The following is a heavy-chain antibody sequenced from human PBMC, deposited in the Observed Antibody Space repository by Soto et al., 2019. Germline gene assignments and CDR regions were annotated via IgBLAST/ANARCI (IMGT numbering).Heavy chain of an antibody. Sequence: QLQESGPGLVKPSQTLSLTCTVSGNSIRTSSYSWNWIRQHPGKGLEWIGNIFYSGRTYYNPSPRSRVIISLDPSKNQFSLKLNSVTAADTAGYYCARDPAGSGSYSLDYWGQGTLVTVSS. CDR2: IFYSGRT. V-gene: IGHV4-31*03. CDR1: GNSIRTSSYS. J-gene: IGHJ4*02. D-gene: IGHD3-10*01. CDR3: ARDPAGSGSYSLDY.